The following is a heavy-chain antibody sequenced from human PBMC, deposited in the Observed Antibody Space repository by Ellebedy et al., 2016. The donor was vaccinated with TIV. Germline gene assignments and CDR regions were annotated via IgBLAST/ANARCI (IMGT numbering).Heavy chain of an antibody. Sequence: GESLKISXAASGFTVSSNYMSWVRQAPGKGLEWVSVIYSGGSTYYADSVKGRFTISRDNSKNTLYLQMNSLRAEDTAVYYCAREESLYYDILTGYYRGSEYYFDYWGQGTLVTVSS. CDR3: AREESLYYDILTGYYRGSEYYFDY. D-gene: IGHD3-9*01. CDR2: IYSGGST. CDR1: GFTVSSNY. J-gene: IGHJ4*02. V-gene: IGHV3-66*01.